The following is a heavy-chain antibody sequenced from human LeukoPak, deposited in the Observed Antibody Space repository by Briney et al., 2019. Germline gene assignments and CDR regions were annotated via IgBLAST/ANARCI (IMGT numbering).Heavy chain of an antibody. Sequence: GGFLRLSCAGSGFIFNNYAMHWVRQPPGKGLEWVSGISWNSGSIDYADSVKGRFTISRDNAKNSLYLQMNSLRVEDTAFYYCAKDNRRHYTSGPNPDSLHWGQGALVTVSS. CDR2: ISWNSGSI. D-gene: IGHD6-19*01. J-gene: IGHJ4*02. CDR3: AKDNRRHYTSGPNPDSLH. CDR1: GFIFNNYA. V-gene: IGHV3-9*01.